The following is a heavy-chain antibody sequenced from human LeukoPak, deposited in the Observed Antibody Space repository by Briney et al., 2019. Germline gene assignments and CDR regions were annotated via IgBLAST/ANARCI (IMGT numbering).Heavy chain of an antibody. CDR1: GFTFSSYE. V-gene: IGHV3-48*03. CDR2: ISSSGSTI. CDR3: ARDVSWNDEGEFDP. Sequence: GGSLRLSRAASGFTFSSYEMNWVRQAPGKGLEWVSYISSSGSTIYYADSVKGRFTISRDNAKNSLYLQMNSLRAEDTAVYYCARDVSWNDEGEFDPWGQGTLVTVSS. D-gene: IGHD1-1*01. J-gene: IGHJ5*02.